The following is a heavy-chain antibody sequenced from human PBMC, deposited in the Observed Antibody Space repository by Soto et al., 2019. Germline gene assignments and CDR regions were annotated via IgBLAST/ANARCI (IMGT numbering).Heavy chain of an antibody. CDR2: IIPIFGTV. D-gene: IGHD5-18*01. J-gene: IGHJ6*02. CDR3: ARDLGYNYGVYYGMEV. Sequence: QVQLVQFGAEVKKPGSSVKVSCKASGGTFSSYGLSWGRQAPGHWLEWMGGIIPIFGTVNYAQKLQGRVTISADASTSTAYMELSSLTSEDTAVYYCARDLGYNYGVYYGMEVWGRGTTVIVSS. V-gene: IGHV1-69*01. CDR1: GGTFSSYG.